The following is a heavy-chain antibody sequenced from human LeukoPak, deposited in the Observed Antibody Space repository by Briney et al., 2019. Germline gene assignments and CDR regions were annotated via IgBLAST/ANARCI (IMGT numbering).Heavy chain of an antibody. J-gene: IGHJ4*02. D-gene: IGHD5-24*01. Sequence: SETLSLTCTASGGSISRGGYHWSRLPREQGQDLERIGYIYCSGSTYYNPSLKSRVTISVDTSKNQFSLKLSSVTAADTAGYYCASTIRAPAHYDYWGQGTLVTVSA. CDR1: GGSISRGGYH. V-gene: IGHV4-31*03. CDR2: IYCSGST. CDR3: ASTIRAPAHYDY.